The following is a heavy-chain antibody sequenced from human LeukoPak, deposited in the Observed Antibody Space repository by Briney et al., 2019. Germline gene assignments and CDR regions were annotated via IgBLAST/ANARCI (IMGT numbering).Heavy chain of an antibody. J-gene: IGHJ6*03. D-gene: IGHD4-17*01. CDR1: GGSISSSNW. V-gene: IGHV4-4*02. Sequence: PSETLSLTCAVSGGSISSSNWWSWVRQPPGKGLEWIGEIYHSGSTNYNPSLTSRVTISVDKSKNQFSLKLSSVTAADTAVYYCARDLGYGDYVSGYYMDVWGKGTTVTVSS. CDR3: ARDLGYGDYVSGYYMDV. CDR2: IYHSGST.